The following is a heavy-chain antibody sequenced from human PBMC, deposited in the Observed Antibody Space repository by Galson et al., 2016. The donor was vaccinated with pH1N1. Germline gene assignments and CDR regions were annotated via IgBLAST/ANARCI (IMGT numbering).Heavy chain of an antibody. V-gene: IGHV5-10-1*01. J-gene: IGHJ4*02. CDR3: ATGPSPDY. CDR2: INPRDSYT. Sequence: QSGAEVKEPGESLTISCKGSASSFTSYWISWVRQTPGKGLEWMGRINPRDSYTDYSPSFQGHVTISTDESISTAYLKWSTLKASDTAIYYCATGPSPDYWGQGTLVIVSS. CDR1: ASSFTSYW.